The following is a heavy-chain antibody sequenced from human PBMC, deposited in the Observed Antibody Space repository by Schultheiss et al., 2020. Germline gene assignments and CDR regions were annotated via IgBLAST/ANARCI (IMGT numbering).Heavy chain of an antibody. CDR1: GYTFTSYG. V-gene: IGHV1-18*01. CDR2: ISAYNGNT. CDR3: ARGAGSGWYLSHYYYGMDV. D-gene: IGHD6-19*01. J-gene: IGHJ6*02. Sequence: ASVKVSCKASGYTFTSYGISWVRQAPGQGLEWMGWISAYNGNTNYAQKLQGRVTMTTDTSTSTAYMELRSLRSDDTAVYYCARGAGSGWYLSHYYYGMDVWGQGTTVTVSS.